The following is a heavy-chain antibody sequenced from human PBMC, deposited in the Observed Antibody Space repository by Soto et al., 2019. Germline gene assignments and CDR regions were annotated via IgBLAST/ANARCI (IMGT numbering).Heavy chain of an antibody. CDR3: AREVSSGYYYGMDV. D-gene: IGHD6-25*01. J-gene: IGHJ6*02. CDR2: ISSSSSTI. Sequence: GGSLRLSCAASGFTFSSYSMNWVRQAPGKGLEWVSYISSSSSTIYYADSVKGRFTISRDNAKNSLYLQMNSLRDEDTAVYYCAREVSSGYYYGMDVWGQGTTVTVSS. V-gene: IGHV3-48*02. CDR1: GFTFSSYS.